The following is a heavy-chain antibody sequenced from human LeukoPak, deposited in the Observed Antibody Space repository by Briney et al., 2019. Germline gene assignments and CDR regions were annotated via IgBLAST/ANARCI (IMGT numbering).Heavy chain of an antibody. CDR3: ATSTYCSSTSCRTPAFDI. CDR2: ISGSGGST. V-gene: IGHV3-23*01. CDR1: GFTFSSYA. D-gene: IGHD2-2*01. J-gene: IGHJ3*02. Sequence: PGGSLRLSCAASGFTFSSYAMSWVRQAPGKGLEWVSAISGSGGSTYYADSVKGRFTISRDNSKNTLYLQMNSLRSEDTAVYYCATSTYCSSTSCRTPAFDIWGQGTMVTVSS.